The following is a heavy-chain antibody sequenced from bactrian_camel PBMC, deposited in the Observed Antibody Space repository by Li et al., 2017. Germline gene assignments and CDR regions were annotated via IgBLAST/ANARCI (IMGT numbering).Heavy chain of an antibody. V-gene: IGHV3S9*01. D-gene: IGHD6*01. CDR1: GVTSSIKS. CDR2: AYGFDGT. Sequence: QVQLVESGGGSVQAGGYLRLSCVVSGVTSSIKSIGWFKAREGVAAIYTAYGFDGTRYADSVKGRFTLSQDRGKNTVYLQMNSLKPEDTAVYYCAAATGPAAGVRFRRTVVVGAGGSRGQGTQVTVS. CDR3: AAATGPAAGVRFRRTVVVGAGGS. J-gene: IGHJ4*01.